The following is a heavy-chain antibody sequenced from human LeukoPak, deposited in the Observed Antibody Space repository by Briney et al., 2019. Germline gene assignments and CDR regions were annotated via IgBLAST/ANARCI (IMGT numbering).Heavy chain of an antibody. CDR1: GYTFTSYD. D-gene: IGHD3-10*01. Sequence: ASVKVSCKASGYTFTSYDINWVRQATGQGLEWMGWMNPNSGNTGYAQKFQGRVTITRNTSISTAYMELSSLRSEDTAVYYCARMMQLLWFGESPHVHFDPWGQGTLVTVSS. V-gene: IGHV1-8*03. J-gene: IGHJ5*02. CDR3: ARMMQLLWFGESPHVHFDP. CDR2: MNPNSGNT.